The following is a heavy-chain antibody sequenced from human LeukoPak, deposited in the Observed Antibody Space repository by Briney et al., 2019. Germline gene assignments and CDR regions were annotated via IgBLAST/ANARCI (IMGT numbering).Heavy chain of an antibody. CDR2: ISSSSSTI. CDR3: ARRQLLGY. D-gene: IGHD6-6*01. CDR1: GFTFSSYS. J-gene: IGHJ4*02. Sequence: PGGSLTLSCAASGFTFSSYSMHWVRQAPGKGLEWVSYISSSSSTIYYADSVKGRFTISRHNVKNSLYLQMNSLRAEDTAVYYCARRQLLGYWGQGTLVTVSS. V-gene: IGHV3-48*01.